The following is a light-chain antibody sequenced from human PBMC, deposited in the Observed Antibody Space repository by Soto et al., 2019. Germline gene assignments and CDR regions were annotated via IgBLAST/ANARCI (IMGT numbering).Light chain of an antibody. CDR3: QSYDSSLSGYV. CDR1: SSNIGAGYD. CDR2: GNS. J-gene: IGLJ1*01. V-gene: IGLV1-40*01. Sequence: QSVLTQPPSVSGAPGQMVTISCTGSSSNIGAGYDVHWYQQLPGTAPKLLIYGNSNRPSRVPDRFSGSKSGTSASLAITGLQAEDEADYYCQSYDSSLSGYVFGTGTKLTVL.